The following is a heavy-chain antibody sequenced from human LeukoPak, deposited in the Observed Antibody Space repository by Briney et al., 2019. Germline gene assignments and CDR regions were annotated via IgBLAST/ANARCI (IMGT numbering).Heavy chain of an antibody. D-gene: IGHD1-14*01. J-gene: IGHJ4*02. Sequence: SGTLSLTCAVSGGSISSGGYSWSWIRQPPGKGLEWIGYIYHSGSTYYNPSLKSRVTISVDRSKNQFSLKLSSVTAADTAVYYCARGTGAVPFDYWGQGTLVTVSS. V-gene: IGHV4-30-2*01. CDR2: IYHSGST. CDR3: ARGTGAVPFDY. CDR1: GGSISSGGYS.